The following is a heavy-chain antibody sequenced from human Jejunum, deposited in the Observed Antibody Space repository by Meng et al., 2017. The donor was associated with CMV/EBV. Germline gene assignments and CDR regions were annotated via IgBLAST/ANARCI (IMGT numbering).Heavy chain of an antibody. V-gene: IGHV3-53*01. Sequence: CAVAGFTVSNNFLSWVRQAPGKGLEWVAVIYSIGGTYYADSVRGRFTISRDNSKNTVFLHMNSLRAEDTAVYYCARAGLRAYMDVWGQGTTVTVSS. D-gene: IGHD5/OR15-5a*01. CDR1: GFTVSNNF. J-gene: IGHJ6*03. CDR3: ARAGLRAYMDV. CDR2: IYSIGGT.